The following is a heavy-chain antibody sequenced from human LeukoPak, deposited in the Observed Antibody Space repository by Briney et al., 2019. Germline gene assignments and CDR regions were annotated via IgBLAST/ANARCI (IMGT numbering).Heavy chain of an antibody. Sequence: GGSLRLSCAASGFTFSNFWMSWVRQAPGKGLEWVANIKQDGSEKYSVDSVKGRFSISRDNAKNSLYLQMNSLRTEDTAVYYCSRDQLGPAKYYYYYYGMDVWGQGTTVTVSS. CDR2: IKQDGSEK. CDR1: GFTFSNFW. J-gene: IGHJ6*02. V-gene: IGHV3-7*01. D-gene: IGHD7-27*01. CDR3: SRDQLGPAKYYYYYYGMDV.